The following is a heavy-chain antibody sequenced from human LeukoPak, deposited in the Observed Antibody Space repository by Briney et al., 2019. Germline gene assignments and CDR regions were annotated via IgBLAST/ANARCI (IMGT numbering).Heavy chain of an antibody. Sequence: RGGSLRLSCSASGFPSSSYAMHWVRQAPGKGLEYVSAISDSGCSTYYADSVKDRFTISRDNSKNTLYLQMSSLRAEDTAVYFCVRGYSFGPYGMDVWGQGTTVTVSS. CDR3: VRGYSFGPYGMDV. D-gene: IGHD2-15*01. CDR2: ISDSGCST. J-gene: IGHJ6*02. V-gene: IGHV3-64D*09. CDR1: GFPSSSYA.